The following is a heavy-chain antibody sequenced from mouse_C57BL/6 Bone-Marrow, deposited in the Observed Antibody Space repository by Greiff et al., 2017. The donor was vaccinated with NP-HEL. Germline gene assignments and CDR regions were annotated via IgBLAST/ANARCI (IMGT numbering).Heavy chain of an antibody. CDR2: IRNKANNHAT. Sequence: EVKLQESGGGLVQPGGSMKLSCAASGFTFSDAWMDWVRQSPEKGLEWVAEIRNKANNHATYYAESVKGRFTISRDDSKSSVYLQMNSLRAEDTGIYYCTGGVGRDYFDYWGQGTTLTVSS. V-gene: IGHV6-6*01. D-gene: IGHD4-1*01. J-gene: IGHJ2*01. CDR1: GFTFSDAW. CDR3: TGGVGRDYFDY.